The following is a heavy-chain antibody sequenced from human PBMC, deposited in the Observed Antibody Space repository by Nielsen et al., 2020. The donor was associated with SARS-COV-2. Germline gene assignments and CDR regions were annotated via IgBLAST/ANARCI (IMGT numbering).Heavy chain of an antibody. CDR3: VKDREYDYVWGSYRPEY. Sequence: GVLKISCSASGFPFSSYAMHWVRQAPGKGLEYVSAISSNGGSTYYADSVKGRFTISRDNSKNTLYLQMSSLRAEDTAVYYCVKDREYDYVWGSYRPEYWGQGTLVTVSS. V-gene: IGHV3-64D*09. CDR1: GFPFSSYA. J-gene: IGHJ4*02. D-gene: IGHD3-16*02. CDR2: ISSNGGST.